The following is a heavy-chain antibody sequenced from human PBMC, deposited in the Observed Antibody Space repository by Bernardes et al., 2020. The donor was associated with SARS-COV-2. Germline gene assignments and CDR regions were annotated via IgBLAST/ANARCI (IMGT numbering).Heavy chain of an antibody. D-gene: IGHD1-26*01. J-gene: IGHJ4*02. CDR2: IKSKTDGGTT. CDR3: TTAPNGAGSYYGVDY. CDR1: GFTFSNAW. V-gene: IGHV3-15*01. Sequence: GGSLRLSCAASGFTFSNAWMSWVRQAPGKGLEWVGRIKSKTDGGTTDYAAPVKGRFTISRDDSKNTLYLQMNSLKTEDTAVYYCTTAPNGAGSYYGVDYWGQGTLVTVSS.